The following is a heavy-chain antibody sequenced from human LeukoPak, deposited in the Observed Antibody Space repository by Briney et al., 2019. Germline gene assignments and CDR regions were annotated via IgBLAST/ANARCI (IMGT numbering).Heavy chain of an antibody. CDR2: ISSSGSTI. CDR3: ARNSDYDNFYFFYMDV. J-gene: IGHJ6*03. Sequence: GGSLRLSCAASGFTFSSYEMNWVRQAPGKGLEWVSYISSSGSTIYYADSVKGRFTISRDNAKNSLYLQMNSLRADDTAVYYCARNSDYDNFYFFYMDVWGKGTTVTVSS. D-gene: IGHD3-9*01. V-gene: IGHV3-48*03. CDR1: GFTFSSYE.